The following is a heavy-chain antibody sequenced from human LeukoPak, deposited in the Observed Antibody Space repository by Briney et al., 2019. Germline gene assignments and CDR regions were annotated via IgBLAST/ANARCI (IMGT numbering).Heavy chain of an antibody. Sequence: SETLFLTCSVSSVSISDHYWSWIRQPPGKGLEWIGYVYYSGSTKYNPSLKTRVSISLDRSKNQFGLRLSSVTAADTAVYYCATSYCTSTNCSYYMDVWGNGTTVTVSS. D-gene: IGHD2-2*01. J-gene: IGHJ6*03. CDR2: VYYSGST. CDR3: ATSYCTSTNCSYYMDV. CDR1: SVSISDHY. V-gene: IGHV4-59*11.